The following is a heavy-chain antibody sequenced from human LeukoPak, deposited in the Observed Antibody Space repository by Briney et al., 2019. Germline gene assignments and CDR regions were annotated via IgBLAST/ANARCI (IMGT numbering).Heavy chain of an antibody. J-gene: IGHJ3*02. CDR3: ARWDYYDSRTFDI. CDR1: GFTFSSYA. D-gene: IGHD3-22*01. V-gene: IGHV3-23*01. CDR2: ISGSGGST. Sequence: GGSLRLSCAASGFTFSSYAMSWVRQAPGKGLEWVSDISGSGGSTHYADSVKGRFTISRDNSKNTLYLQMNSLRAEDTAVYYCARWDYYDSRTFDIWGQGTMVTVS.